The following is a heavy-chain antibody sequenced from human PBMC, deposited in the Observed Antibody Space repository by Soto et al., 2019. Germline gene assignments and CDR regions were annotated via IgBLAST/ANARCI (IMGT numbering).Heavy chain of an antibody. Sequence: QLQLQESGPGLVKPSETLSLTCTVSGGSISSSSYYWGWIRQPPGKGLEGIGSIYYSGSTYYNPSLKSRVTISVDTSKNQFSLKLSSVTAADTAVYYCARRDGYCSGGSCYGFDYWGQGTLVTVSS. J-gene: IGHJ4*02. V-gene: IGHV4-39*01. CDR3: ARRDGYCSGGSCYGFDY. CDR2: IYYSGST. CDR1: GGSISSSSYY. D-gene: IGHD2-15*01.